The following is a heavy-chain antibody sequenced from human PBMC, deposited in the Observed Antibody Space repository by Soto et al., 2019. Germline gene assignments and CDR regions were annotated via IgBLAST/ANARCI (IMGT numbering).Heavy chain of an antibody. D-gene: IGHD2-15*01. V-gene: IGHV4-39*01. CDR1: GGSIYTNDYY. J-gene: IGHJ5*02. CDR2: IDYNGVT. Sequence: SETLSLTCTVSGGSIYTNDYYWGWIRQPPGRGLEWIGNIDYNGVTYYNRCLKSRGPISRETCKNQFALRLNPVTAADTALDPCGAELVGDTAQNETTSWGPGTLVTVSS. CDR3: GAELVGDTAQNETTS.